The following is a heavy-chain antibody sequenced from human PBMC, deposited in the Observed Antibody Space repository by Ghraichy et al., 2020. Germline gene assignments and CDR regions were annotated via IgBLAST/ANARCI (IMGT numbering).Heavy chain of an antibody. CDR3: ARVKYSVGTFDL. CDR2: IKQDGSGT. CDR1: GFTFSSYW. J-gene: IGHJ3*01. Sequence: GGSLRLSCAASGFTFSSYWMSWVRQVPGKGLEWVANIKQDGSGTYSVDSVKGRFTISRDNAKNSLHLQMNSLRAEDTAVYYCARVKYSVGTFDLWGQGTMVTVSS. D-gene: IGHD5/OR15-5a*01. V-gene: IGHV3-7*04.